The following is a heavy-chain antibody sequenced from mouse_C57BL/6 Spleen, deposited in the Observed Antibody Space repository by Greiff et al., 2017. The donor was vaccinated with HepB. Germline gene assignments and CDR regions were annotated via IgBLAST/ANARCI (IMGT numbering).Heavy chain of an antibody. D-gene: IGHD2-2*01. CDR2: IYPRSGNT. CDR1: GYTFTSYG. CDR3: ARSTTMVTRYYFDY. Sequence: QVQLKQSGAELARPGASVKLSCKASGYTFTSYGISWVKQRTGQGLEWIGEIYPRSGNTYYNEKFKGKATLTADKSSSTAYMELRSLTSEDSAVYFCARSTTMVTRYYFDYWGQGTTLTVSS. V-gene: IGHV1-81*01. J-gene: IGHJ2*01.